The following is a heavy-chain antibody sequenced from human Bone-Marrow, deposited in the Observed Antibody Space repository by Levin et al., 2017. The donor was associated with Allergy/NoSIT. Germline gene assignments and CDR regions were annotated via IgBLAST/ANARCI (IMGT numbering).Heavy chain of an antibody. Sequence: GGSLRLSCAASGFTFSSYGMHWVRQAPGKGLEWVAVISPDGSENYYGDSVRGRFTISRDISKNTLYLQMNSLRAEDTAVYYCAKGRRDTSGSAGDYWGQGTLVTVSS. CDR2: ISPDGSEN. V-gene: IGHV3-30*18. D-gene: IGHD2-21*01. CDR3: AKGRRDTSGSAGDY. J-gene: IGHJ4*02. CDR1: GFTFSSYG.